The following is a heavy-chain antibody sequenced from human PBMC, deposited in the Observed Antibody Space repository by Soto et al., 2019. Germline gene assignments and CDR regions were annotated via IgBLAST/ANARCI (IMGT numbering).Heavy chain of an antibody. CDR3: ASKGSGSYRFYYGMDV. J-gene: IGHJ6*02. CDR2: IYYSGST. V-gene: IGHV4-30-4*01. CDR1: GGSISSGDYY. Sequence: SETLSLTCTVSGGSISSGDYYWSWIRQPPGKGLEWIGYIYYSGSTYYNPSLKSRVTISVETSKNQFSLKLSSVTAADTAVYYCASKGSGSYRFYYGMDVWGQGTTVTVSS. D-gene: IGHD3-10*01.